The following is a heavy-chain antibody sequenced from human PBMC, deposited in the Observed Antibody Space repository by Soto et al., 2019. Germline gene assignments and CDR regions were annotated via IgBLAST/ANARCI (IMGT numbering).Heavy chain of an antibody. J-gene: IGHJ4*02. V-gene: IGHV4-34*01. Sequence: QVQLQQWGAGLLKPSETLSLTCAVYGGSFSGYYWSWIRQPPGKGLEWIGEINHSGSTNYNPSLKSRVTISVDTSKNQFSLKLSSVTAADKAVYYCARGITMVRYFDYWGQGTLVTVSS. CDR2: INHSGST. CDR3: ARGITMVRYFDY. CDR1: GGSFSGYY. D-gene: IGHD3-10*01.